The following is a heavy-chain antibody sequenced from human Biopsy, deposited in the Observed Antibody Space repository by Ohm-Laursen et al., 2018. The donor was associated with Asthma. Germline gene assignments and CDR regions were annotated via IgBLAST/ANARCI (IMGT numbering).Heavy chain of an antibody. V-gene: IGHV4-59*12. CDR1: GGSINNFY. CDR2: VYYSGST. Sequence: SDTLSLTCTVSGGSINNFYWSWIRQPPGKGLESIGHVYYSGSTNYNPSLKSRVTISIDASKNQFSLKLTSVTPEDTAVYYCARGTGFSNSWYYLHCWGPGTLVTVSS. D-gene: IGHD6-13*01. CDR3: ARGTGFSNSWYYLHC. J-gene: IGHJ4*02.